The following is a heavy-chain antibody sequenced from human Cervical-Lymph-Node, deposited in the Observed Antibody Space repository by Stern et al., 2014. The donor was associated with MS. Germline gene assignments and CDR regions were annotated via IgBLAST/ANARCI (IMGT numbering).Heavy chain of an antibody. D-gene: IGHD2-2*01. CDR3: ARRVLVAMGGYPKTLDV. CDR1: GFTFSRYW. Sequence: EVQLVESGGVLVQPGGSLKLSCAASGFTFSRYWMTWVRQAPGKGLEWVANIKEDGSEQYYVDSVKGRFTMSRDNAKNSLYLQMNSLRPEDTAVYYCARRVLVAMGGYPKTLDVWGRGTTVTVSS. V-gene: IGHV3-7*01. CDR2: IKEDGSEQ. J-gene: IGHJ6*02.